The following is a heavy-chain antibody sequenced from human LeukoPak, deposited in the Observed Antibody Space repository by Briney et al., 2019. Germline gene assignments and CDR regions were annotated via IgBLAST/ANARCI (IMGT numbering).Heavy chain of an antibody. D-gene: IGHD1-1*01. CDR1: GYTFSSYG. J-gene: IGHJ4*02. V-gene: IGHV1-18*01. CDR3: ARRQGTTLNFDY. CDR2: INADKGNT. Sequence: ASVKLSCKASGYTFSSYGFSWVRQAPGQGLEWMGWINADKGNTNYAQNLKGRVTMTTDTTTSTAYMELRSLRSDDTAVYYCARRQGTTLNFDYWGQGTLVTASS.